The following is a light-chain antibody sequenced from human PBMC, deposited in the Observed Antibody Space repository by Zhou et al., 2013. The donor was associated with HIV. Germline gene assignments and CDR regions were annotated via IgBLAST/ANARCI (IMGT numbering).Light chain of an antibody. V-gene: IGKV1-NL1*01. J-gene: IGKJ2*01. CDR2: GAS. CDR3: QQYYTIPYT. Sequence: DIQMTQSPSSLSASVGERVTITCRASQGISNSLAWYQHEPGKAPKLLLYGASTLESGVPSRFSGSGSGTDYTLTISSLRPEDFASFYCQQYYTIPYTFGQGTKLEMK. CDR1: QGISNS.